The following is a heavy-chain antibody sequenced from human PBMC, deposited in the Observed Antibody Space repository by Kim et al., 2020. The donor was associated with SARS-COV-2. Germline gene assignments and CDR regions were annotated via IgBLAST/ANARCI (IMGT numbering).Heavy chain of an antibody. V-gene: IGHV4-39*01. D-gene: IGHD1-26*01. Sequence: SETLSLTCTVSGGSISSSSYYWGWIRQPPGKGLEWIGSIYYSGSTYYNPSLKSRVTISVDTSKNQFSLKLSSVTAADTAVYYCARLSQWELLAGVPWGQGTTVTVSS. CDR2: IYYSGST. J-gene: IGHJ6*02. CDR1: GGSISSSSYY. CDR3: ARLSQWELLAGVP.